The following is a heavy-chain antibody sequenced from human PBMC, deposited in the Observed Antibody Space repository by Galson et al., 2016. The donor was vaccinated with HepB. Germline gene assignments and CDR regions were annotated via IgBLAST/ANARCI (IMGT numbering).Heavy chain of an antibody. CDR1: GGTFSTFNSYA. CDR3: ARDNEFGFGESDYYYYGMDV. V-gene: IGHV1-69*13. D-gene: IGHD3-10*01. CDR2: IAPAFGTT. J-gene: IGHJ6*02. Sequence: SVKVSCKASGGTFSTFNSYAISWVRLAPGQGLEWMGGIAPAFGTTNYAQKFQGRVTFTADGSTSTVYMELSSLRSEDTAVYYCARDNEFGFGESDYYYYGMDVWGQGTTVTVSS.